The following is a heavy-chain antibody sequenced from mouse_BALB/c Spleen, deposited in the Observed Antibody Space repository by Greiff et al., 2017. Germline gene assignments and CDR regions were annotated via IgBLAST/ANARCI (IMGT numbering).Heavy chain of an antibody. V-gene: IGHV1S81*02. Sequence: QVQLQQPGAELVKPGASVKLSCTASGYTFTSYWMHWVKQRPGQGLEWIGEINPSNGRTNYNEKFKSKATLTVDKSSSTAYMQLSSLTSEDSAVYYCARWDYRYDGYYFDYWGQGTTLTVSS. CDR3: ARWDYRYDGYYFDY. D-gene: IGHD2-14*01. CDR2: INPSNGRT. J-gene: IGHJ2*01. CDR1: GYTFTSYW.